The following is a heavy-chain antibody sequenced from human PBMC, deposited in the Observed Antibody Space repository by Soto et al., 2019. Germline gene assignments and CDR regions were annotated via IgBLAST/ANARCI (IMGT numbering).Heavy chain of an antibody. J-gene: IGHJ4*02. D-gene: IGHD1-1*01. Sequence: PGGSLRLSCAASGFTFSSYAMSWVRQAPGKGLEWVSAISGSSGYTYYADSVKGRFTISRDNAKNSLYLQMNSLRAEDTAVYYCARDFRISDNNYIDYWGQGTLVTVSS. CDR3: ARDFRISDNNYIDY. CDR2: ISGSSGYT. V-gene: IGHV3-21*01. CDR1: GFTFSSYA.